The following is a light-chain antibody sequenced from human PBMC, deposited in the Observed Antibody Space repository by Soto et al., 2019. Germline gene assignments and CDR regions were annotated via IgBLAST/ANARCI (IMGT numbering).Light chain of an antibody. CDR2: GAS. J-gene: IGKJ1*01. V-gene: IGKV3-20*01. CDR3: QQYGSLPPT. Sequence: EIVLTQSPGTLSLSPGERATLSCRASQSVSSSCLAWYQQKPGQAPRLLIYGASSRATGIPDRFSGSGSGTDFTLTISRLEPEDFAVYYCQQYGSLPPTFGQGTKVEIK. CDR1: QSVSSSC.